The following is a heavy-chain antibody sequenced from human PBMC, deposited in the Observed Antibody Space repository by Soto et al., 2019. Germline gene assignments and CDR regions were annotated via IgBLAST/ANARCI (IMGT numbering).Heavy chain of an antibody. J-gene: IGHJ4*02. CDR3: ARGVAGSGFDL. D-gene: IGHD6-19*01. V-gene: IGHV6-1*01. CDR2: TYYRSNWRH. CDR1: GDSVSSNTAA. Sequence: QTLSLTCAISGDSVSSNTAAWNWIRSSPSRGLEWLGRTYYRSNWRHDYAVSVKSRVTVNPDTSKNHFSLQLNSVTPDDTAVYYCARGVAGSGFDLWGQGTLVTVSS.